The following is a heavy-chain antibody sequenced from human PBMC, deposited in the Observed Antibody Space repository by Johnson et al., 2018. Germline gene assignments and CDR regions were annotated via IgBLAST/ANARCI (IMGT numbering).Heavy chain of an antibody. D-gene: IGHD3-10*01. J-gene: IGHJ6*02. CDR2: IKEDGSEK. CDR3: ARDVYYSGSGTAYYGMDV. V-gene: IGHV3-7*01. Sequence: VQLVQSGGGFVQPGGSLRLSCAASGFTFSTYWMTWLRQAPGKGLEWVANIKEDGSEKYYVDSVKGRFTIARDNAKNSLYLQLNSLRAEDTAVYYCARDVYYSGSGTAYYGMDVWGQGTTVTVSS. CDR1: GFTFSTYW.